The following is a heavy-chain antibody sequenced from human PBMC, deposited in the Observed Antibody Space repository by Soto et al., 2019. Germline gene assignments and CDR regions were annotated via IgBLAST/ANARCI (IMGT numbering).Heavy chain of an antibody. V-gene: IGHV1-18*01. Sequence: ASVTVSCKASGYTFGIYSITWVRQAPGQGLEWLGGINTYSGKTYYAQKVQGRVTLTTDTSTSTAYMDMRSLRSDDTAVYYCARRYGDPSSSTGFDYWGQGTLVTVSS. J-gene: IGHJ4*02. CDR2: INTYSGKT. CDR1: GYTFGIYS. CDR3: ARRYGDPSSSTGFDY. D-gene: IGHD2-21*02.